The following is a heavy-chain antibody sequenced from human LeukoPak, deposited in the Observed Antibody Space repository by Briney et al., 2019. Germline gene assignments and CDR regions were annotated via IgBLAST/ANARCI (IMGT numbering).Heavy chain of an antibody. CDR1: GYTFTGYY. J-gene: IGHJ3*02. CDR2: INPNSGGT. D-gene: IGHD3-22*01. CDR3: ARGREFYDSSGSDAFDI. V-gene: IGHV1-2*02. Sequence: ASVKVSCKASGYTFTGYYMHWVRQAPGQGLEWMGWINPNSGGTNYAQKFQGRVTMTRDTSISTAYMELSRPRSDDTAVYYCARGREFYDSSGSDAFDIWGQGTMVTVSS.